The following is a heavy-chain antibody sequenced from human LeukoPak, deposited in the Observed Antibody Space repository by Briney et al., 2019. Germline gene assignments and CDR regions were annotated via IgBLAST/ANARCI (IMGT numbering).Heavy chain of an antibody. V-gene: IGHV3-7*03. Sequence: GGSLRLSCAASGFTFINYWMSWVRQAPGKGLEWVANIKQDGSEKYYVDSVKDRFTISRDNAKSTLSLQMNSLRAEDTAIYYCATYRQVLLPFESWGQGTLVTVSS. J-gene: IGHJ4*02. CDR1: GFTFINYW. D-gene: IGHD2-8*02. CDR3: ATYRQVLLPFES. CDR2: IKQDGSEK.